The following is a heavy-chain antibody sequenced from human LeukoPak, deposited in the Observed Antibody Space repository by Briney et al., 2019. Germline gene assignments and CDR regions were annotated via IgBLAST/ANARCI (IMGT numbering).Heavy chain of an antibody. CDR3: ARQSPQYSGSYWSFDY. Sequence: GESLKISCKGSGYSFTSYWIGWVRQMPGKGLEWMGVIYPGHSDNRYSPSVQGQVTISADKSIRTAYLQWSSLKASDTAMYYCARQSPQYSGSYWSFDYWGQGTLVTVSS. CDR2: IYPGHSDN. CDR1: GYSFTSYW. V-gene: IGHV5-51*01. D-gene: IGHD1-26*01. J-gene: IGHJ4*02.